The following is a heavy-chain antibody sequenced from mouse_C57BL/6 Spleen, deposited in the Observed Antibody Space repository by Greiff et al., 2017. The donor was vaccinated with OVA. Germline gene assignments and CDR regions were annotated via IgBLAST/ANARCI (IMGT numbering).Heavy chain of an antibody. D-gene: IGHD2-2*01. CDR3: AREGYYGYAGFAD. CDR1: GYTFTSYW. CDR2: IYPGSGST. Sequence: QVQLQQPGAELVKPGASVKMSCKASGYTFTSYWITWVKQRPGQGLEWIGDIYPGSGSTNYNEKFKSKATLTVDTSSSTAYMQLSSLTSEDSAVDYCAREGYYGYAGFADWGQGTLVTVSA. J-gene: IGHJ3*01. V-gene: IGHV1-55*01.